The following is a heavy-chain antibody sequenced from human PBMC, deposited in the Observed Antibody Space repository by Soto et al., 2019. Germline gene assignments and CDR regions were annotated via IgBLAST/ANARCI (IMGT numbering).Heavy chain of an antibody. V-gene: IGHV3-23*01. CDR2: ISGSGGST. Sequence: PGGSLRLSCAASGFTFSSYAMSWFRQAPGKGLEWVSAISGSGGSTYYADSVKGRFTISRDNSKNTLYLQMNSLRAEDTAVYYCAKEEEGFSMSTYYYYMDVWGKGTTVTVSS. CDR3: AKEEEGFSMSTYYYYMDV. D-gene: IGHD3-3*01. J-gene: IGHJ6*03. CDR1: GFTFSSYA.